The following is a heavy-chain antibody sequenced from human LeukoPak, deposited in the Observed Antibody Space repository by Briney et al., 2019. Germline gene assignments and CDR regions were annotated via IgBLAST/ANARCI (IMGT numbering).Heavy chain of an antibody. J-gene: IGHJ6*02. D-gene: IGHD6-6*01. Sequence: ASVKVSCKASGYTFTSYYMHWVRQAPGQGLEWMGIINPSGGSTSYAQKFQGRVTMTTDTSTSTAYMELRSLRSDDTAVYYCARGGIAARPYYYYYGMDVWGQGTTVSVSS. CDR2: INPSGGST. CDR3: ARGGIAARPYYYYYGMDV. V-gene: IGHV1-46*01. CDR1: GYTFTSYY.